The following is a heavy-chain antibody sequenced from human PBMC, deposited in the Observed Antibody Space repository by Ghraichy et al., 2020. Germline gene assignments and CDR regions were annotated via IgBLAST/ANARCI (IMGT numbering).Heavy chain of an antibody. V-gene: IGHV3-23*01. CDR2: ISGSGGST. D-gene: IGHD3-22*01. CDR1: GFTFSSYA. Sequence: LSLTCAASGFTFSSYAMSWVRQAPGKGLEWVSAISGSGGSTYYADSVKGRFTISRDNSKNTLYLQMNSLRAEDTAVYYCAKEDEFDSSGYHYWGQGTLVTVSS. CDR3: AKEDEFDSSGYHY. J-gene: IGHJ4*02.